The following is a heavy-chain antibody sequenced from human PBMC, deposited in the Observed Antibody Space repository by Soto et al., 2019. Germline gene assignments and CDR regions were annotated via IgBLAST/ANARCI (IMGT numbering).Heavy chain of an antibody. CDR1: GGTFSNYA. CDR3: SIITASGMDV. D-gene: IGHD3-10*01. Sequence: QVQLEQSGAEVKKPGSSLKVSCKATGGTFSNYAISWVRKAPGQGLEWMAGIIPVYGTPNYAQGFQDRVTIIADESTTTAYMAVHSLRSEDTAIYYCSIITASGMDVWGPGTKVIVSS. CDR2: IIPVYGTP. J-gene: IGHJ6*02. V-gene: IGHV1-69*01.